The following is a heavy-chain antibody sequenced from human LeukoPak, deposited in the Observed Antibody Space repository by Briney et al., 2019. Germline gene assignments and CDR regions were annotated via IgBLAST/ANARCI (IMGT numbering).Heavy chain of an antibody. CDR3: AKSPVLRDDAFDI. Sequence: GGSLRLSCAASGFSVSSNYMTWVRQAPGKGLEWVSVIYNTGNLYYADSVKGRFTISRDNSKNTLSLQMNSLRAEDAAVYYCAKSPVLRDDAFDIRGQGTMVTVSS. D-gene: IGHD3-16*01. V-gene: IGHV3-66*01. CDR2: IYNTGNL. CDR1: GFSVSSNY. J-gene: IGHJ3*02.